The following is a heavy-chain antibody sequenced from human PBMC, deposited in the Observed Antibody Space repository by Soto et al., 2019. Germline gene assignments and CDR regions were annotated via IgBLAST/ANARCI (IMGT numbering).Heavy chain of an antibody. Sequence: EVQLVESGGGLVQPEGSLRLSCAASGFTFSSSWMSWVRQAAGKGLEWVANIKQDGSEKYYVDSGKGRFTISRDNAKNSLYPQMNSLRAEDTAVYYCARRIAAAGAYDYWGQGTLVTVSS. CDR2: IKQDGSEK. J-gene: IGHJ4*02. CDR3: ARRIAAAGAYDY. D-gene: IGHD6-13*01. CDR1: GFTFSSSW. V-gene: IGHV3-7*01.